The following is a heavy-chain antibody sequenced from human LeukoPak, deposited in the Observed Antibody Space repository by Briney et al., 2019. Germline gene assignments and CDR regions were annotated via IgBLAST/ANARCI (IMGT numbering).Heavy chain of an antibody. CDR1: GGSISSSSYY. CDR3: ARQYGCSSTSCFRNWFDP. J-gene: IGHJ5*02. Sequence: SETLSLTCTVSGGSISSSSYYWGWIRQPPGKGLEWIGSIYYSGSTYYNPSLKSRVTISVDTSKNQFSLKLSSVTAADTAVFYCARQYGCSSTSCFRNWFDPWGQGTLVTVSS. CDR2: IYYSGST. D-gene: IGHD2-2*01. V-gene: IGHV4-39*01.